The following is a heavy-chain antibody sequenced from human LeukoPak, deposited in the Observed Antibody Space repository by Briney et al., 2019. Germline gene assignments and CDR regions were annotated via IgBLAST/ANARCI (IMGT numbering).Heavy chain of an antibody. J-gene: IGHJ4*02. CDR3: ARVYYDSSGYYGVAYFDY. D-gene: IGHD3-22*01. Sequence: ASVKVSCKASGYTFTSYGISWVRQAPGQGLEWMGWISAYNDDTNYAQKLQGRVTITTYTATSTAYMEVRSVGSDDPAVYYCARVYYDSSGYYGVAYFDYWGQGTLVTVSS. CDR2: ISAYNDDT. V-gene: IGHV1-18*01. CDR1: GYTFTSYG.